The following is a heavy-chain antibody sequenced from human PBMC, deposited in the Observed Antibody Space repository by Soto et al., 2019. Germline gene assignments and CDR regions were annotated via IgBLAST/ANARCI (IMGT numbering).Heavy chain of an antibody. V-gene: IGHV3-48*02. D-gene: IGHD2-15*01. Sequence: GSLRLSCAPSCLSIGTYNMDCDSHAPRERPEWITCSRTTSFTMYYANTEKGRFTVSRDNGRNPLYLEMKSLRDEDTAVYYCARDRCYDGTCYSASDSWGRGTLVTVSS. CDR3: ARDRCYDGTCYSASDS. CDR1: CLSIGTYN. CDR2: SRTTSFTM. J-gene: IGHJ5*01.